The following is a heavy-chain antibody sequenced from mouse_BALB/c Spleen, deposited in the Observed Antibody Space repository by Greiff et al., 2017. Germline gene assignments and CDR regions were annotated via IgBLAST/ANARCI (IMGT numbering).Heavy chain of an antibody. CDR2: IYPGSGST. CDR1: GYTFTSYW. CDR3: TGGNYEDAMDY. J-gene: IGHJ4*01. V-gene: IGHV1S22*01. D-gene: IGHD2-1*01. Sequence: LQQPGSELVRPGASVKLSCKASGYTFTSYWMHWVKQRPGQGLEWIGNIYPGSGSTNYDEKFKSKATLTVDTSSSTAYMQLSSLTSEDSAVYYCTGGNYEDAMDYWGQGTSVTVSS.